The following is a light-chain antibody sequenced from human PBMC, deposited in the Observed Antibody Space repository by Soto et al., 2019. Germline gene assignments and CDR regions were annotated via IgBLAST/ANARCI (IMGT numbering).Light chain of an antibody. CDR3: QQYERYPPS. Sequence: DIQMTQSPSSLSASVGDIVTIGCWASQNINTYLAWFQQKPGKAPKSLIYAATNLQGGVPSRFSGTGSGTEFSLTISSLQPEDVATYYCQQYERYPPSFGGGTKLDI. CDR1: QNINTY. CDR2: AAT. J-gene: IGKJ4*01. V-gene: IGKV1-16*01.